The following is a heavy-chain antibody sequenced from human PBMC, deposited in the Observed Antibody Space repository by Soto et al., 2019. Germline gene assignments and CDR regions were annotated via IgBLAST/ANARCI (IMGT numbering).Heavy chain of an antibody. CDR1: GYTFTGYY. J-gene: IGHJ6*02. V-gene: IGHV1-2*04. CDR3: ARGEAPIYGMDV. Sequence: ASVKVSCKASGYTFTGYYMHWVRQAPGQGLEWMGWINPNSGGTNYAQKFQGWVTMTRDTSISTAYMELSRLRSDDTAVYYCARGEAPIYGMDVWGQGTTVTVSS. CDR2: INPNSGGT. D-gene: IGHD1-26*01.